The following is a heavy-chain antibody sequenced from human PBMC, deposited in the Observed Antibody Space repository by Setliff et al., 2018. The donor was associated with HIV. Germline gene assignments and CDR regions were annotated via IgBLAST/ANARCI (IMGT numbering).Heavy chain of an antibody. CDR3: SKDFTGPEDS. J-gene: IGHJ4*02. D-gene: IGHD3-9*01. Sequence: PGGSLRLSCAASGFTFSTCGMHWVRQAPGKGLEWVALIWNDGTKKYYGASVKGRFTISRDNSKNTLYLQMDSLRAEDTAMYYCSKDFTGPEDSWGQGTLVTVSS. V-gene: IGHV3-30*02. CDR1: GFTFSTCG. CDR2: IWNDGTKK.